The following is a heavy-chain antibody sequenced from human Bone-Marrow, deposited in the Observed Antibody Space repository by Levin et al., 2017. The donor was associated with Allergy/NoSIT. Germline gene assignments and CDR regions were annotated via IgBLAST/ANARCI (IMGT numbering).Heavy chain of an antibody. CDR3: ARRTAARYWYFDL. D-gene: IGHD6-6*01. J-gene: IGHJ2*01. CDR2: IYYSGST. CDR1: GGSISSSSYY. V-gene: IGHV4-39*01. Sequence: SETLSLTCTVSGGSISSSSYYWDWIRQPPGKGLEWIGSIYYSGSTYYNLSLKSRVTISVDTSKNQFSLNLRSVTAADTAVYYCARRTAARYWYFDLWGRGILVTVSS.